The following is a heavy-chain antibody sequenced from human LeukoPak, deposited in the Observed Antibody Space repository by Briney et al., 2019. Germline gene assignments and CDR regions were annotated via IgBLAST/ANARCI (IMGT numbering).Heavy chain of an antibody. CDR3: ARVPGEMGATLAYLDY. Sequence: PGGSLRLSCAASGFTFSNAWMSWVRQAPGKGLEWVASISSSTTYIYYAGSVKGRFTISRDNAKNLVYLEMNSLRAEDTAVYYCARVPGEMGATLAYLDYWGQGTLVIVSS. CDR2: ISSSTTYI. V-gene: IGHV3-21*01. J-gene: IGHJ4*02. CDR1: GFTFSNAW. D-gene: IGHD1-26*01.